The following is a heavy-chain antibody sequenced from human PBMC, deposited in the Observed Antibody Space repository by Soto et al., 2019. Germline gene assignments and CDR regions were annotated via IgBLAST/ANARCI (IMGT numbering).Heavy chain of an antibody. CDR3: AMGYDSSGYYPKY. V-gene: IGHV4-28*01. J-gene: IGHJ4*02. Sequence: SEALSLTCAVSGYSISSSNWWGWILQPPGKGLEWIGYIYYSGSTYYNPSLKSRVTMSVDTSKNQFSLKLSSVTAVDTAVYYCAMGYDSSGYYPKYWGQGTLVTVSS. CDR1: GYSISSSNW. D-gene: IGHD3-22*01. CDR2: IYYSGST.